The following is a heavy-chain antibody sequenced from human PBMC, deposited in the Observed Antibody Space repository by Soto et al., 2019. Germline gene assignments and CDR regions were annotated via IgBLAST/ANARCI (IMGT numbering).Heavy chain of an antibody. CDR2: ISYDGSNK. CDR1: GFTFSSYA. V-gene: IGHV3-30-3*01. CDR3: ARPYSSSWSSYYYFDY. Sequence: GGSLRLSCAASGFTFSSYAMHWVRQAPGKGLEWVAVISYDGSNKYYADSVKGRFTISRDNSKNTLYLQMNSLRAEDTAVYYCARPYSSSWSSYYYFDYWGQGTLVTVSS. D-gene: IGHD6-13*01. J-gene: IGHJ4*02.